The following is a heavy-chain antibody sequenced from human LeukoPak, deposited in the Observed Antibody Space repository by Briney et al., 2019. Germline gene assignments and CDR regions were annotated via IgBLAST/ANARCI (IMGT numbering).Heavy chain of an antibody. J-gene: IGHJ6*03. CDR3: ARSMGHDYGDYREVYYYYMDV. CDR1: GGSISSSSYY. V-gene: IGHV4-39*01. D-gene: IGHD4-17*01. CDR2: IYYSGST. Sequence: PSETLSLTCTVSGGSISSSSYYWGWVRQPPGKGLEWIGSIYYSGSTYYNPSLKSRVTISVDTSKNQFSLKLSSVTAADTAVYYCARSMGHDYGDYREVYYYYMDVWGKGTTVTVSS.